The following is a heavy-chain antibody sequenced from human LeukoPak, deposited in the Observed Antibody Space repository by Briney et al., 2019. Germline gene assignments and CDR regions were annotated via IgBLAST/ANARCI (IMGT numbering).Heavy chain of an antibody. Sequence: GGSLRLSCAASGFTFSSYGMHWVRQAPGKGLEWVSVISGSGGSTYYADSVKGRFTISRDNSKYTLYLQMNSLRAEDTAVYYCATDSSGYYYDYYFEYWGQGTLVTISS. V-gene: IGHV3-23*01. D-gene: IGHD3-22*01. CDR3: ATDSSGYYYDYYFEY. CDR2: ISGSGGST. CDR1: GFTFSSYG. J-gene: IGHJ4*02.